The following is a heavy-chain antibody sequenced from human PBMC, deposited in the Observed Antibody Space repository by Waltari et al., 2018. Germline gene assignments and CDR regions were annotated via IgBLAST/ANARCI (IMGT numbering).Heavy chain of an antibody. CDR2: IYSGGST. CDR1: GFTVSSTY. CDR3: ARDLLMNWKGYGMDV. D-gene: IGHD1-1*01. V-gene: IGHV3-53*01. Sequence: EVQLVESGGGLIQPGGSLRLSCAASGFTVSSTYMSWVRQAPGKGLEWVSVIYSGGSTYYADSVKGRFTISRDNSKNTLYLQMNSLRAEDTAVYYCARDLLMNWKGYGMDVWGQGTTVTVSS. J-gene: IGHJ6*02.